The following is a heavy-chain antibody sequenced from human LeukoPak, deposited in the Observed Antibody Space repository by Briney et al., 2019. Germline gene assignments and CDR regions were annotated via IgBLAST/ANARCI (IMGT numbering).Heavy chain of an antibody. Sequence: SETLSLTCTVSGGSISSSSYYCGWIRQPPGKVLEWIGSVYYSGSTYYNPSLKSRVTISVDKSKNQFSLKLSSVTAADTAVYYCARHYLVATMFDYWGQGTLVTVSS. V-gene: IGHV4-39*01. CDR1: GGSISSSSYY. CDR2: VYYSGST. CDR3: ARHYLVATMFDY. J-gene: IGHJ4*02. D-gene: IGHD5-12*01.